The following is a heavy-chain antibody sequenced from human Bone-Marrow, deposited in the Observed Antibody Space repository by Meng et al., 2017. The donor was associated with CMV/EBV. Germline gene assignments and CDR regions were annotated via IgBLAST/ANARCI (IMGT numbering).Heavy chain of an antibody. CDR1: SYSISSGYF. CDR3: ARVGATNWYFDL. Sequence: SETLSLTCTVSSYSISSGYFWGWIRQPPGKGLEWTGNIFHRGNTYYNPSLKSRITMSVDTSRNQFSLNLSSVTAADTAVYYCARVGATNWYFDLWGRGTLVTVSS. J-gene: IGHJ2*01. V-gene: IGHV4-38-2*02. D-gene: IGHD1-26*01. CDR2: IFHRGNT.